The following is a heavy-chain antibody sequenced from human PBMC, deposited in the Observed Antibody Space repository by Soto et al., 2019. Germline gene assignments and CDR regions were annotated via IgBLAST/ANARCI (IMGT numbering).Heavy chain of an antibody. J-gene: IGHJ5*02. CDR1: GFTFSSYS. Sequence: GGSLRLSCAASGFTFSSYSMNWVRQAPGKGLEWVSYISSSSSTYYADSVKGRFTISRDNSKNTLYLQMNSLRPEDTAVYYCAKFYGGKSAHTYTIDPWGQGTLVTVSS. V-gene: IGHV3-48*01. D-gene: IGHD2-15*01. CDR3: AKFYGGKSAHTYTIDP. CDR2: ISSSSST.